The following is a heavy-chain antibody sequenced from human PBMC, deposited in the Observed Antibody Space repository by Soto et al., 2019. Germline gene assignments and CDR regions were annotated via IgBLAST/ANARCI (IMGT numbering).Heavy chain of an antibody. CDR1: GFTFSSYA. V-gene: IGHV3-30-3*01. D-gene: IGHD5-18*01. Sequence: HPGGSLRLSCAASGFTFSSYAMHWVRQAPGKGLEWVAVISYDGSNKYYADSVKGRFTISRDNSKNTLYLQMNSLRAEDTAVYYCARVVWEFVDTAMDNWLDPWGQGNLVTVSS. CDR3: ARVVWEFVDTAMDNWLDP. J-gene: IGHJ5*02. CDR2: ISYDGSNK.